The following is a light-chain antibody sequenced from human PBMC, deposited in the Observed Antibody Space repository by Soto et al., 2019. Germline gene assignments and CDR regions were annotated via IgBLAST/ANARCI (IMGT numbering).Light chain of an antibody. CDR2: GAS. CDR1: QSVSSSD. V-gene: IGKV3-20*01. Sequence: EIVLTQSPGTLSLSPGERATLSCRASQSVSSSDLAWYQQKPGQAPRLLIYGASSRATGIPDRFSGSVSGTDFTLTISRLEPEDFAVYYCQQYGSSPQGLTFGGGTKVEIK. J-gene: IGKJ4*01. CDR3: QQYGSSPQGLT.